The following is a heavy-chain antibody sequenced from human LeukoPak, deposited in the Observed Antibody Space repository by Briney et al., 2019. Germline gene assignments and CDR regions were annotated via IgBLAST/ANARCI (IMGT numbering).Heavy chain of an antibody. Sequence: GGSLRLSCAASGFTFSSYAMSWVRQAPGKGLEWVAVISYDGSNKYYADSVKGRFTISRDNSKNTLYLQMNSLRAEDTAVYYCARAQYIVVVTATPLDYWGQGTLVTVSS. CDR1: GFTFSSYA. D-gene: IGHD2-21*02. J-gene: IGHJ4*02. CDR3: ARAQYIVVVTATPLDY. CDR2: ISYDGSNK. V-gene: IGHV3-30-3*01.